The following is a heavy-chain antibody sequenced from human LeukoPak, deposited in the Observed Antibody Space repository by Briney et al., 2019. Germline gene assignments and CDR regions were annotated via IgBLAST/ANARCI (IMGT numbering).Heavy chain of an antibody. D-gene: IGHD5-12*01. CDR1: GYTFTSYA. CDR2: IIPIFGTA. CDR3: ARLGGYDSAWDWFDP. Sequence: ASVKVSCKASGYTFTSYAISWVRQAPGQGLEWMGGIIPIFGTANYAQKFQGRVTITADESTSTAYMELSSLRSEDTAVYYCARLGGYDSAWDWFDPWGQGTLVTVSS. J-gene: IGHJ5*02. V-gene: IGHV1-69*13.